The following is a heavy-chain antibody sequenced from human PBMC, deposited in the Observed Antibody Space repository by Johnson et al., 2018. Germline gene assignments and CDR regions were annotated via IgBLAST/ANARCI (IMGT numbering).Heavy chain of an antibody. CDR2: IYHSGRT. D-gene: IGHD3-22*01. V-gene: IGHV4-59*01. CDR1: GGSISGYY. J-gene: IGHJ1*01. Sequence: QVQLREAGPGLVKPSETLSLTCTVSGGSISGYYWSWIRQPPGKRLEWLGYIYHSGRTKYNPSLNSRVTMTVDASKNQCSLQLNSVTAADTAVYYCARYVSSSGYGHHWGQGTLVTVSS. CDR3: ARYVSSSGYGHH.